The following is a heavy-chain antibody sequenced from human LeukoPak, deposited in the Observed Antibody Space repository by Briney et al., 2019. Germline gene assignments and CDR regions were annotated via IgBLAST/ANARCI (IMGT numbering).Heavy chain of an antibody. CDR2: ISYDGSNK. V-gene: IGHV3-30*04. Sequence: GGSLRLSCAASGFTFSSYAMHWVRQAPGKGLEWVAVISYDGSNKYYADSVKGRFTISRDNSENTLYLQMNSLRAEDTAVYYCARDRGIVVVPAAMAGVFDYWGQGTLVTVSS. J-gene: IGHJ4*02. CDR1: GFTFSSYA. CDR3: ARDRGIVVVPAAMAGVFDY. D-gene: IGHD2-2*01.